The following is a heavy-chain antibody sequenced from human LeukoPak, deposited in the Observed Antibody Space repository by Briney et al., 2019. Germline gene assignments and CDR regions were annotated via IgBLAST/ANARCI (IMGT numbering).Heavy chain of an antibody. J-gene: IGHJ4*02. CDR2: IWYDGSNK. Sequence: GGSLRLSCAASGFTFSSYGMHWVRQAPGKGLEWVAVIWYDGSNKYYADSVRGRFTISRDNSNNTLYLQMNSLRAEDTAVYYCASPGGSGSYQLDYWGQGTLVTVSS. V-gene: IGHV3-33*01. CDR3: ASPGGSGSYQLDY. CDR1: GFTFSSYG. D-gene: IGHD3-10*01.